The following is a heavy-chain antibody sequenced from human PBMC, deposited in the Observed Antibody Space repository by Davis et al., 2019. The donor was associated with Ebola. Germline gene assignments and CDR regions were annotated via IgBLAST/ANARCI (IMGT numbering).Heavy chain of an antibody. CDR3: ARGKSGSYNWFDP. J-gene: IGHJ5*02. D-gene: IGHD3-10*01. V-gene: IGHV1-2*02. CDR1: GYTFTGYY. Sequence: AASVKVSCKASGYTFTGYYMHWVRQAPGQGLEWMGWINPNSGGTICAQRFQGRVTMTRDTSISTAYMELSRLRFDDTAVYYCARGKSGSYNWFDPWGQGTLVTVSS. CDR2: INPNSGGT.